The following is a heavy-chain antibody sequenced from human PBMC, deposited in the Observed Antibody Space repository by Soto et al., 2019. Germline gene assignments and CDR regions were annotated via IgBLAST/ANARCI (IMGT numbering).Heavy chain of an antibody. CDR3: ARGTLVYDSSGYYFDY. J-gene: IGHJ4*02. CDR2: IWYDGSNK. D-gene: IGHD3-22*01. Sequence: GSLRLSCAASGFTFSSYGMHWVRQAPGKGLEWVAVIWYDGSNKYYADSVKGRFTISRDNSKNTLYLQMNSLRAEDTAVYYCARGTLVYDSSGYYFDYWGQGTLVTVSS. V-gene: IGHV3-33*01. CDR1: GFTFSSYG.